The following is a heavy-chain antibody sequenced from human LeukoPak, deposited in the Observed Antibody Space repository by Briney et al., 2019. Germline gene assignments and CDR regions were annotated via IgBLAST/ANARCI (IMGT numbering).Heavy chain of an antibody. J-gene: IGHJ5*02. Sequence: SETLSLTCTVSGDSISSSYYWGWIRQPPGKGLEWIGSNYYSGSSYYNPSLKSRVTMSVDSSKNQFSLKLSSVTAADTAVYYCARQRGVVVVAAIHWFDPWGQGTLVTVSS. V-gene: IGHV4-39*01. D-gene: IGHD2-15*01. CDR3: ARQRGVVVVAAIHWFDP. CDR1: GDSISSSYY. CDR2: NYYSGSS.